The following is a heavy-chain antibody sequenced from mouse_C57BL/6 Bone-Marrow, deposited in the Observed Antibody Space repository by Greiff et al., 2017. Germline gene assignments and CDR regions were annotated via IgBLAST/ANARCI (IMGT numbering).Heavy chain of an antibody. CDR2: IHPNSGST. Sequence: QVQLQQPGAELVKPGASVKLSCKASGYTFTSYWMHWVKQRPGQGLEWIGMIHPNSGSTNYNEKFKSKATLTVDKSSSTAYMQLSSLTSEDSAVYYCSSVYYYGSSYGYFDYWGQGTTLTVSS. V-gene: IGHV1-64*01. D-gene: IGHD1-1*01. J-gene: IGHJ2*01. CDR3: SSVYYYGSSYGYFDY. CDR1: GYTFTSYW.